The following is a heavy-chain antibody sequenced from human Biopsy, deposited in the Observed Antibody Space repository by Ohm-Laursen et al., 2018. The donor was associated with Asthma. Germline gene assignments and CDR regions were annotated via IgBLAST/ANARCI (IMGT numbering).Heavy chain of an antibody. CDR1: GFKFDEYT. Sequence: LRLSCTASGFKFDEYTMHRVRQAPRKGLEWVSGISWNSATIGYADSVEGRFTISRDNAKNSVFLHMDSLRPEDTAFYYCAKVRSDWVITESFDYWGQGVLVTVSS. V-gene: IGHV3-9*01. CDR3: AKVRSDWVITESFDY. J-gene: IGHJ4*02. D-gene: IGHD3-22*01. CDR2: ISWNSATI.